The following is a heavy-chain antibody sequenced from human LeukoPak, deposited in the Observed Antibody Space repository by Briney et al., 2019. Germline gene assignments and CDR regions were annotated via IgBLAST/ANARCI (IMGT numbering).Heavy chain of an antibody. V-gene: IGHV3-30*02. Sequence: PGGSLRLSCAASGFTFSSYTMNWVRQAPGKGLERVAFIRYDGSNKYYADSVKGRFTISRDNSKNTLYLQMNSLRAEDTAVYYCAKDPRIVGAPRGWGQGTLVTVSS. J-gene: IGHJ4*02. CDR3: AKDPRIVGAPRG. CDR2: IRYDGSNK. CDR1: GFTFSSYT. D-gene: IGHD1-26*01.